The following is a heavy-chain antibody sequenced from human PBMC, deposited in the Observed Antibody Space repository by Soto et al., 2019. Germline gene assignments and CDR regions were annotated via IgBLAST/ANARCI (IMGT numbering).Heavy chain of an antibody. D-gene: IGHD3-3*01. Sequence: PSETLSLTCTISGGSIVSHYCTCIRHPAWKGLEWIGRIYGSGSTKYNPSLQSRVTMSLDTSKNQFSLRLESVTAADTAVYYCARGQRFSDWFDPWGQGTLVTVSS. CDR1: GGSIVSHY. V-gene: IGHV4-4*07. J-gene: IGHJ5*02. CDR3: ARGQRFSDWFDP. CDR2: IYGSGST.